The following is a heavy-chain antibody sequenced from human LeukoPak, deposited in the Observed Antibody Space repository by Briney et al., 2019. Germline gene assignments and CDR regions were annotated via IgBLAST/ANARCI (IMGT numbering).Heavy chain of an antibody. CDR3: AFVVPAATNEFGMDY. CDR2: INHSGST. CDR1: GGSFSGYY. D-gene: IGHD2-2*01. Sequence: PSETLSLTCAVYGGSFSGYYWSWIRQPPGKGLEWIGEINHSGSTNYNSSLKSRVTISVDTSKNQFSLKLSSVTAADTAVYYCAFVVPAATNEFGMDYWGQGTLVTVSS. V-gene: IGHV4-34*01. J-gene: IGHJ4*02.